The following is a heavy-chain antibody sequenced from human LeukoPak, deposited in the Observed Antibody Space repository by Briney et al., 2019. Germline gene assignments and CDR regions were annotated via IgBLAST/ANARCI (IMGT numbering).Heavy chain of an antibody. D-gene: IGHD3-22*01. CDR3: ARALWDPYYYDSSGYYYFDY. V-gene: IGHV4-30-4*07. CDR1: GGSISSGGYS. Sequence: SETLSLTCAVSGGSISSGGYSWSWIRQPPGKGLEWIGYIYYSGSTYYNPSLKSRVTISVDTSKNQFSLKLSSVTAADTAVYYCARALWDPYYYDSSGYYYFDYWGQGTLVTVSS. CDR2: IYYSGST. J-gene: IGHJ4*02.